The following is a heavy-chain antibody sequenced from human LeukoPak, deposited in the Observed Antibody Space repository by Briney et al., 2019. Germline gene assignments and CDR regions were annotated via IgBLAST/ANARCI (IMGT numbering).Heavy chain of an antibody. V-gene: IGHV1-18*01. Sequence: ASVKVSCKASGYTFTSYGISWVRQAPGQGLEWMGWISAYNGNTNYAQKLQGRVTMTTDTSTSTAYMEPRSLRSDDTAVYYCARDLTYTYWFDPWGQGTLVTVSS. D-gene: IGHD4-11*01. CDR1: GYTFTSYG. CDR3: ARDLTYTYWFDP. J-gene: IGHJ5*02. CDR2: ISAYNGNT.